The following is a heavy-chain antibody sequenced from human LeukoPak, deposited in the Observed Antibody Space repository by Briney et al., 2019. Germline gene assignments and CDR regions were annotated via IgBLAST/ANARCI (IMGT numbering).Heavy chain of an antibody. Sequence: TSETLSLTCTGSGYSISSGYYWGWIRQPPGKGLEWIGSIYHSGSTYYNPSLKSRVTISVDTSKNQFSLKLSSVTAADTAVYYCARALYCSSTSCYIGLDYWGQGTLVTVSS. V-gene: IGHV4-38-2*02. CDR3: ARALYCSSTSCYIGLDY. CDR1: GYSISSGYY. CDR2: IYHSGST. J-gene: IGHJ4*02. D-gene: IGHD2-2*02.